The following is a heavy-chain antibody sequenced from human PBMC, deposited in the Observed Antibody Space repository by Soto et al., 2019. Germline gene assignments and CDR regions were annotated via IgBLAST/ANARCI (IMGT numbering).Heavy chain of an antibody. CDR1: GGTFSSYT. CDR2: IIPILGIA. J-gene: IGHJ4*02. V-gene: IGHV1-69*08. CDR3: ARDKRCSGGSRQYFDY. D-gene: IGHD2-15*01. Sequence: QVQLVQSGAEVKKPGSSVKVSCKASGGTFSSYTISWVRQAPGQGLEWMGRIIPILGIANYAQKFQGRVTITADKSTSTAYMELSSLRSEDTAVYYCARDKRCSGGSRQYFDYWGQGTLVTVSS.